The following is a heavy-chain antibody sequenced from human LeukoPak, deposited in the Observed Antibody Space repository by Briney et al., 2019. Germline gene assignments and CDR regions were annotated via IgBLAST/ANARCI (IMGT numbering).Heavy chain of an antibody. CDR3: ARAFFLVTSREGAFDI. CDR1: GGSISSGGYY. CDR2: IYHSGST. V-gene: IGHV4-30-2*01. D-gene: IGHD2-21*02. Sequence: PSETLSLTCTVSGGSISSGGYYWSWIRQPPGKGLEWIGYIYHSGSTYYNPSLKSRVTISVDTSKNQFSLKLSSVTAADTAVYYCARAFFLVTSREGAFDIWGQGTMVTVSS. J-gene: IGHJ3*02.